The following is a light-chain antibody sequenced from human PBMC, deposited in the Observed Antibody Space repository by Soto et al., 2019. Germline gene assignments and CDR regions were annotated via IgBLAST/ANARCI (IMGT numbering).Light chain of an antibody. Sequence: EIVLIQSPATLSLSPGERATLSCRASQSVGSYLAWYQHKPGQAPRLLIYGASNRATGIPDRFSGSGSGTDFTVTISRLEPEDFAVYYCQQYGSSGTFGQGTKV. CDR1: QSVGSY. CDR2: GAS. CDR3: QQYGSSGT. J-gene: IGKJ1*01. V-gene: IGKV3-20*01.